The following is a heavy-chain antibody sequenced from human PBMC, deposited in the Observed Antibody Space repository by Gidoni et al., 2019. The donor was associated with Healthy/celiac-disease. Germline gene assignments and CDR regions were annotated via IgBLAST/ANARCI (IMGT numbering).Heavy chain of an antibody. V-gene: IGHV4-39*01. CDR3: ARRGSGYLGR. D-gene: IGHD3-22*01. Sequence: QLQLQESGPGLVKPSETLSLTCTVSGGSISSSSYYWGWIRQPPGQGLEWIGSIYYRGSTYYNPSLKSRVTISVDTSKNQFSLKLSSVTAADTAVYYCARRGSGYLGRWGQGTLVTVSS. J-gene: IGHJ4*02. CDR1: GGSISSSSYY. CDR2: IYYRGST.